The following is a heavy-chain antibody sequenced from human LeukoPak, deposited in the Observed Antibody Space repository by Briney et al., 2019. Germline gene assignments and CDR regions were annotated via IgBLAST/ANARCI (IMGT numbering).Heavy chain of an antibody. CDR2: ISSSGSTI. V-gene: IGHV3-11*04. CDR1: GFTFSDYY. J-gene: IGHJ4*02. Sequence: GGSLRLSCAASGFTFSDYYMSWIRQAPGKGLEWVSYISSSGSTIYYADSVKGRFTISRDNAKNSLYLQMNSLRAEDTAVYYCARDTYYYDSSGYLRAWGQGTLVTVSS. D-gene: IGHD3-22*01. CDR3: ARDTYYYDSSGYLRA.